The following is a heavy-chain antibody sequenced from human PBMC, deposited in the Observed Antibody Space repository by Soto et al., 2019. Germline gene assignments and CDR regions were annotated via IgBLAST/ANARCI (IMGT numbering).Heavy chain of an antibody. Sequence: GSLRLSCAASGFTFSSYAMHWVRQAPGKGLEWVAVISYDGSNKYYADSVKGRFTISRDNSKNTLYLQMNSLRAEDTAVYYCARDIELAAGYYGMDVWGQGTTVTVSS. J-gene: IGHJ6*02. CDR2: ISYDGSNK. D-gene: IGHD6-13*01. CDR1: GFTFSSYA. CDR3: ARDIELAAGYYGMDV. V-gene: IGHV3-30-3*01.